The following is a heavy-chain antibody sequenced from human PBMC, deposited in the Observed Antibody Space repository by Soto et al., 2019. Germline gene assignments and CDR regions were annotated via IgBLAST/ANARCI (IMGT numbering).Heavy chain of an antibody. J-gene: IGHJ5*02. CDR3: ARGYCTTTICDPWFDP. D-gene: IGHD2-2*01. V-gene: IGHV5-51*01. CDR2: IYPGDSET. Sequence: GESLKISCTGIGYSFTSYWIGWVRQMPGKALEWMGIIYPGDSETRYSPSFQGQVTISVDKSITTAYLQWTSLQASDTAVYYCARGYCTTTICDPWFDPWGQGTRVTVSS. CDR1: GYSFTSYW.